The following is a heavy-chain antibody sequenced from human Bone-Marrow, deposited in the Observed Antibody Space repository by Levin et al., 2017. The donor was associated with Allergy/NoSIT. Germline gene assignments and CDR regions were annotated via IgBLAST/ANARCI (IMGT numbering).Heavy chain of an antibody. CDR1: GGSISSSSYY. CDR2: IYYSGST. Sequence: PSETLSLTCTVSGGSISSSSYYWGWIRQPPGKGLEWIGSIYYSGSTYYNPSLKSRVTISVDTSKNQFSLKLSSVTAADTAVYYCAGSITIFGVVWGWFDPWGQGTLVTVSS. D-gene: IGHD3-3*01. CDR3: AGSITIFGVVWGWFDP. J-gene: IGHJ5*02. V-gene: IGHV4-39*07.